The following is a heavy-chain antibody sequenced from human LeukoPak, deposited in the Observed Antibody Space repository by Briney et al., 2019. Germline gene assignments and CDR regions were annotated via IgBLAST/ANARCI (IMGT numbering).Heavy chain of an antibody. V-gene: IGHV1-69*13. CDR1: GGTFSSYA. CDR3: ASAGHGSGSYYYYYYMDV. CDR2: IIPIFGTA. J-gene: IGHJ6*03. Sequence: GASVKVSCKASGGTFSSYAISWVRQAPGQGLEWMGGIIPIFGTANYAQKFQSRVTITADESTSTAYMELSSLRSEDTAVYYCASAGHGSGSYYYYYYMDVWGKGTTVTVSS. D-gene: IGHD3-10*01.